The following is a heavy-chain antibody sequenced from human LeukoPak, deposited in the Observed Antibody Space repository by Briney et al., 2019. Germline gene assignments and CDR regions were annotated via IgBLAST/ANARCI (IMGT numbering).Heavy chain of an antibody. CDR1: GFTFDDYG. D-gene: IGHD5-18*01. J-gene: IGHJ3*02. V-gene: IGHV3-20*01. CDR2: INWNGGST. CDR3: ARGRGYSYRDAFDI. Sequence: PGGSLRLSCAASGFTFDDYGMRWVRQAPGKGLEWVSSINWNGGSTGYADSVKGRFTISRDNAKNSLYLQMNSLRAEDTALYHCARGRGYSYRDAFDIWGQGTMVTVSS.